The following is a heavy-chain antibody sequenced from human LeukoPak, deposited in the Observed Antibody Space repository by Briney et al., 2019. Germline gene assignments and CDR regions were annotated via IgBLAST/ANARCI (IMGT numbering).Heavy chain of an antibody. Sequence: GGSLRLSCAGSGFTFNTYAMSWVRQAPGKGLEWVSVISGSGGTTYYADSVKGRFTISRDNSKNTLYLQMNSLRAEDTAVYYCAKLYCSSTSCYPIDYWGQGTLVTVSS. V-gene: IGHV3-23*01. CDR3: AKLYCSSTSCYPIDY. CDR2: ISGSGGTT. CDR1: GFTFNTYA. J-gene: IGHJ4*02. D-gene: IGHD2-2*01.